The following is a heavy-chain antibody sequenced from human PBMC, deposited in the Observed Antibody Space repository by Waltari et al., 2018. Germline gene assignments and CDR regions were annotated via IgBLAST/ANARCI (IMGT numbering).Heavy chain of an antibody. CDR2: IIPIFGTA. CDR3: ARSKTGAYCGGDCFLYYFDY. J-gene: IGHJ4*02. V-gene: IGHV1-69*05. CDR1: GGTFSSYA. D-gene: IGHD2-21*01. Sequence: QVQLVQSWAEVKKPGSSVKVSCKASGGTFSSYAISWVRQAPGQGLEWMGGIIPIFGTANYAQKFQGRVTITTDESTSTAYMELSSLRSEDTAVYYCARSKTGAYCGGDCFLYYFDYWGQGTLVTVSS.